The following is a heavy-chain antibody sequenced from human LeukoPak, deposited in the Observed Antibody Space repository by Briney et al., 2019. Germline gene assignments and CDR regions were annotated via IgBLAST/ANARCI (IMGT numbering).Heavy chain of an antibody. CDR3: ARESNYYGSGSPNDY. CDR2: ISSSGNTK. Sequence: GGSLRLSCAASGFTFSDYYMSWIRQAPGKGLEWVSYISSSGNTKYYADSVKGRFTIARDNAKNSLYLQMNSLRAEDTAVYYCARESNYYGSGSPNDYWGQGTLVTVSS. J-gene: IGHJ4*02. D-gene: IGHD3-10*01. V-gene: IGHV3-11*04. CDR1: GFTFSDYY.